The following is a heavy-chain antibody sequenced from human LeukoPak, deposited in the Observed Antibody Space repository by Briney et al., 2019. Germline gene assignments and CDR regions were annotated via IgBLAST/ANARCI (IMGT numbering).Heavy chain of an antibody. D-gene: IGHD3-10*01. Sequence: PGGSLRLSCAASGFTFKNSAMSWVRQAPGRGLEWVSTISGSRDNSYYADSVKGRFTISRDFSQNTLYLEMNSLTADDTALYYCAKDLWFAGSAFDSWGQGTLVTVSS. CDR3: AKDLWFAGSAFDS. CDR2: ISGSRDNS. J-gene: IGHJ4*01. V-gene: IGHV3-23*01. CDR1: GFTFKNSA.